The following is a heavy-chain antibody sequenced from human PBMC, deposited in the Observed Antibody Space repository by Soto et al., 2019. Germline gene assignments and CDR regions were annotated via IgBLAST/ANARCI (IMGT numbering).Heavy chain of an antibody. CDR1: GGSISSYY. CDR3: ARLSLLIGDYDDY. Sequence: PSETLSLTSTVSGGSISSYYWSWIRQPPGKGLEWIGYIYYSGSTNYNPSLKSRVTISVDTSKNQFSLKLSSVTAADTAVYYCARLSLLIGDYDDYWGQGTLVTVSS. V-gene: IGHV4-59*08. CDR2: IYYSGST. D-gene: IGHD4-17*01. J-gene: IGHJ4*02.